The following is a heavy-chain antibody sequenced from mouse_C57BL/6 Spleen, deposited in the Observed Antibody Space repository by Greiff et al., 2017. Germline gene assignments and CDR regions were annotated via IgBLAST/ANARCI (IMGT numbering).Heavy chain of an antibody. J-gene: IGHJ4*01. Sequence: QVQLQQPGAELVKPGASVTLSCTASGYTFTSCWLRWVKQRPGGGLEWIGRIGPNSGGTKYNEQFKSKATLTVDKPSSTFYMQLSSLTAEDSAVYYCARRDYDDAMDYWGQGTSVTVSS. CDR3: ARRDYDDAMDY. V-gene: IGHV1-72*01. CDR1: GYTFTSCW. D-gene: IGHD2-4*01. CDR2: IGPNSGGT.